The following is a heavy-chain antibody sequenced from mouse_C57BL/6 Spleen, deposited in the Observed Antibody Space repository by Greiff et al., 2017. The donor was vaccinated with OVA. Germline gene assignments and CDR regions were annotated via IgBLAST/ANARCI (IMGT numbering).Heavy chain of an antibody. CDR1: GYTFTDYY. D-gene: IGHD1-1*01. CDR2: INPNNGGT. CDR3: ASPYYDGCSWDWYFDV. Sequence: EVKLQQSGPELVKPGASVKLSCKASGYTFTDYYMNWVKQSPGQSLEWIGDINPNNGGTSYNQKFKGKATLTVDKSSSTAYMELRSLTSEDSAVDYGASPYYDGCSWDWYFDVWGTGTTVTVSS. J-gene: IGHJ1*03. V-gene: IGHV1-26*01.